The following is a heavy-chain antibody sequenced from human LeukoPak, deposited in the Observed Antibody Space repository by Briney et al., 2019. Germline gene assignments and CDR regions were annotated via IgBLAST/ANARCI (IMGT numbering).Heavy chain of an antibody. Sequence: SETLSLTCTVSGGSLSSYYFSWIRQSPGKGLEWIAYINYSGSASYNHSLKSRVTMSVDTSKQFSLSLSSVTAADTAVYYCARHNYDDYVFDIWGQGTKVTVSS. CDR3: ARHNYDDYVFDI. CDR2: INYSGSA. J-gene: IGHJ3*02. V-gene: IGHV4-59*08. D-gene: IGHD4-17*01. CDR1: GGSLSSYY.